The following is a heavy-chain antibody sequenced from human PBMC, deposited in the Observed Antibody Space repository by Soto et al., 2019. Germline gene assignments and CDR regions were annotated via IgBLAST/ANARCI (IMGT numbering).Heavy chain of an antibody. D-gene: IGHD2-2*01. J-gene: IGHJ6*02. CDR1: GYSFTSYW. V-gene: IGHV5-51*01. Sequence: GESLKISCKGSGYSFTSYWIGWVRQMPGKGLEWMGIIYPGDSDTRYSPSFQGQVTISADKSISTAYLQWSSLKASDTAMYYCARDRYRCSSTSCYLNYYYYGMDVWGQGTTVTVSS. CDR2: IYPGDSDT. CDR3: ARDRYRCSSTSCYLNYYYYGMDV.